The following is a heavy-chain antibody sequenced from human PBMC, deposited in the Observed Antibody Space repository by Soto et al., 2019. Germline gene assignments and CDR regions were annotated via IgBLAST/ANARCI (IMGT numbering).Heavy chain of an antibody. Sequence: SETLSPTCTVSGGSVSSGSYQWTWIRQPPGKGLEWIGYIHVSGSTNDNPSLKGRVTMSIGTSKNQFSLKLSSVTAADTAVYYCARDGHGMDVWGQGTKVTVSS. CDR2: IHVSGST. V-gene: IGHV4-61*01. J-gene: IGHJ6*02. CDR1: GGSVSSGSYQ. CDR3: ARDGHGMDV.